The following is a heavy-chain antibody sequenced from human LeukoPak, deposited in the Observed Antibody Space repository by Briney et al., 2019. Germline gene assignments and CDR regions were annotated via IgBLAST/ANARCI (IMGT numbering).Heavy chain of an antibody. CDR1: GYTFTSYG. Sequence: ASVKVSCKASGYTFTSYGISWVRQAPGQGLEWMGWISAYNGNTNYAQKLRGRVTMTTDTSTSTAYMELRSLRSDDTAVYYCARDPGIVGATPPFDYWGQGTLVTVSS. J-gene: IGHJ4*02. D-gene: IGHD1-26*01. CDR2: ISAYNGNT. CDR3: ARDPGIVGATPPFDY. V-gene: IGHV1-18*01.